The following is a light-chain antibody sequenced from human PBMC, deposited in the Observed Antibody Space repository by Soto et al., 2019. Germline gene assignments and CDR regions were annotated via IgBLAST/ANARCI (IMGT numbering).Light chain of an antibody. V-gene: IGLV2-8*01. CDR1: SSDVGGCNY. Sequence: QSALTQPRSVSGSPGQSVTISCTGTSSDVGGCNYVSWYQQHPGKAPKLMISEVSKRPSGVPDRFSGSKSGNTASLTVSGLQAEDEADYYCSSYAGSVNVIFGGGTKLTVL. CDR3: SSYAGSVNVI. J-gene: IGLJ2*01. CDR2: EVS.